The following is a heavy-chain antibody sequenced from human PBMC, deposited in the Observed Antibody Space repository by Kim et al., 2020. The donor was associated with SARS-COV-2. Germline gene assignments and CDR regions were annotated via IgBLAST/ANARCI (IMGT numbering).Heavy chain of an antibody. CDR3: ARGSSSSLGGRYYYYSLDV. D-gene: IGHD6-6*01. CDR2: ISYDGNNK. CDR1: RFTFSSYA. J-gene: IGHJ6*02. Sequence: GGSLRLSCAASRFTFSSYAMHWVRQAPGKGLEWMTLISYDGNNKYYADSVKGRFTISRDDSKNTLYLQMNSLRAEDTAVYYCARGSSSSLGGRYYYYSLDVWGQGTTVTVSS. V-gene: IGHV3-30*04.